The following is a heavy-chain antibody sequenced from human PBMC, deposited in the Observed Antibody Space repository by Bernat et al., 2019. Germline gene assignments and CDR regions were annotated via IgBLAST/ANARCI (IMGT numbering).Heavy chain of an antibody. V-gene: IGHV3-7*02. CDR3: ATNAGYCSGSSCSTFHY. J-gene: IGHJ4*02. Sequence: EVQLVESGGGLVQPGGSLRLSCEGSGFTFSRHWMTWVRQAPGKGLEWVAAIKEDGSEKNYVDSVKGRFTISRDNAKNSLYLQMNSPRGEDTAVYYCATNAGYCSGSSCSTFHYWGRGTLVTVSS. CDR1: GFTFSRHW. D-gene: IGHD2-15*01. CDR2: IKEDGSEK.